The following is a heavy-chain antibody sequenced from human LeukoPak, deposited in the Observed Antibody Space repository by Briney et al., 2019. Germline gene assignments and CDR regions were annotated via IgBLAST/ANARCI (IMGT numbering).Heavy chain of an antibody. CDR3: AKGGDSGYVNWFDP. Sequence: GGSLRLSCVASGFTLRVNYMTWIRQTPGRGLEWVSAIYSDGTTKYADSAKGRFTISRDNSKSMVYLQMDRLRAEDTAVYYCAKGGDSGYVNWFDPWGQGTLVTVSS. CDR2: IYSDGTT. D-gene: IGHD3-22*01. CDR1: GFTLRVNY. V-gene: IGHV3-53*01. J-gene: IGHJ5*02.